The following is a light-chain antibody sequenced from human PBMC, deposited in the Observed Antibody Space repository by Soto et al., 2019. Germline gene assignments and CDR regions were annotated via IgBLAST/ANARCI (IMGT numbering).Light chain of an antibody. CDR3: QQYGGSPRT. CDR2: GAS. J-gene: IGKJ1*01. V-gene: IGKV3-20*01. CDR1: QSINSF. Sequence: EIVLTQSPGTLSLSPGEGATHSCRASQSINSFLAWYQQRRGQAPRLLIHGASTRATGIPDRFSGSGSGPDFTLTISRLEPEDFAVYYCQQYGGSPRTFGQGTKVDIK.